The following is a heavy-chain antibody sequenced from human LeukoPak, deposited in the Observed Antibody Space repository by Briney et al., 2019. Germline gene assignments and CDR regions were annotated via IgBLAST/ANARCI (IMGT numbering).Heavy chain of an antibody. CDR1: GGSFNGYY. D-gene: IGHD3-9*01. CDR2: INDSRST. CDR3: ARGPPVVYDVLTGYYRFDY. J-gene: IGHJ4*02. V-gene: IGHV4-34*01. Sequence: SETLSLTCAVRGGSFNGYYWSWLRQPPGKGLEWIGEINDSRSTKYNPSLKSRVTISVDTSKNQFSLKLNSVTAADTAVYYCARGPPVVYDVLTGYYRFDYWGQGTLVTVSS.